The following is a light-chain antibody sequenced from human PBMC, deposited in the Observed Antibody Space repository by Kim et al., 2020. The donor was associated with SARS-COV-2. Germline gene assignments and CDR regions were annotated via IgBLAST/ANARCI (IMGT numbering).Light chain of an antibody. V-gene: IGKV4-1*01. CDR3: QQYYSSPLT. CDR1: QSILYASINKNY. Sequence: DIVMTQSPDSLPVSLGERATINCKSSQSILYASINKNYLAWYQQKPGQPPKLLIYWASTRESGVPDRFSGSGSGTDFTLTISSLQAEDVAFYFCQQYYSSPLTCGGGTKVDI. J-gene: IGKJ4*01. CDR2: WAS.